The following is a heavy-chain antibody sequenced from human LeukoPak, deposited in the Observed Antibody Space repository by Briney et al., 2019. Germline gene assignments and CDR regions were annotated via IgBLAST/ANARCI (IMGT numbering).Heavy chain of an antibody. CDR1: GFTFSSYW. CDR3: ARDSSPDAENWFDP. V-gene: IGHV3-48*04. Sequence: GGSLRLSCAASGFTFSSYWMSWVRQAPGKGLEWVSYISSSGSTIYYADSVKGRFTISRDNAKNSLYLQMNSLRAEDTAVYYCARDSSPDAENWFDPWGQGTLVTVSS. J-gene: IGHJ5*02. CDR2: ISSSGSTI.